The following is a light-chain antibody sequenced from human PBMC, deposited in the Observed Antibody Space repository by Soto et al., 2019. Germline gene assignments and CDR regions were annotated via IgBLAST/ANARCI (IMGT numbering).Light chain of an antibody. J-gene: IGLJ1*01. CDR1: SSNIGAGYD. Sequence: QSVLTQPPSVSGAPGQRLTISCTGSSSNIGAGYDVHWYQQFPGTAPKLLIYGNSNRPSGVPDRFSGSKSGTSAALAITGFQTGDEADYYCGSWDSSLSAYVFGTGTKLTVL. V-gene: IGLV1-40*01. CDR3: GSWDSSLSAYV. CDR2: GNS.